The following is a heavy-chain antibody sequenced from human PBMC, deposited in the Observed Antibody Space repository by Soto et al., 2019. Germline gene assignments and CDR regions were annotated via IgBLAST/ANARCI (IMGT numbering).Heavy chain of an antibody. CDR2: ISAYNGNT. V-gene: IGHV1-18*01. CDR1: GYTFTSYG. J-gene: IGHJ6*02. D-gene: IGHD2-2*02. CDR3: ARVVVPAAIHTLNYYYGMDV. Sequence: GASVKVPCKASGYTFTSYGISWVRQAPGQGLEWMGWISAYNGNTNYAQKLQGRVTMTTDTSTSTAYMELRSLRSDDTAVYYCARVVVPAAIHTLNYYYGMDVWGQGTTVTVSS.